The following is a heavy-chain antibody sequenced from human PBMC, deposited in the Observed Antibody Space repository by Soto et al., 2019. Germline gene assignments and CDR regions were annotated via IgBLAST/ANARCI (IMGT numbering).Heavy chain of an antibody. CDR3: ARGRSSSWGDDFDY. J-gene: IGHJ4*02. D-gene: IGHD6-13*01. CDR2: MNPNSGNT. Sequence: QVQLVQSGAEVKKPGASVKVSCKASGYTFTSYDINWVRQATGQGLEWMGWMNPNSGNTGYAQKFQGRVIMTRNTSISTAYMELSSLRSEDTAVYYCARGRSSSWGDDFDYWGQGTLVTVSS. CDR1: GYTFTSYD. V-gene: IGHV1-8*01.